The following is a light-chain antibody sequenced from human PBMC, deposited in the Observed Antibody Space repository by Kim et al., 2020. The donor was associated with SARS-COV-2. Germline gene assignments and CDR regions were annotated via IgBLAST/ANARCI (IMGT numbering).Light chain of an antibody. CDR3: QQYDTYPWT. CDR2: AAS. J-gene: IGKJ1*01. Sequence: DIQMTQSPSSLSASVGDRVTITCRASQGIRNFLAWFQQKPGSAPKSLIYAASSLQSGVPSKFSGSGSGTDFTLTISSLQPEDFATYYCQQYDTYPWTFGQGTKVDIK. V-gene: IGKV1-16*02. CDR1: QGIRNF.